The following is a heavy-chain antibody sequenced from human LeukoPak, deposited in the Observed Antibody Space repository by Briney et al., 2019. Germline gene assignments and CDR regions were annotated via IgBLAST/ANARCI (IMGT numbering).Heavy chain of an antibody. Sequence: SETLSLTCTVSGGSISSSSYYWGWIRQPPGKGLEWIGSIRYSGSTYYNPSLKSRVTISVDTSKNQFSLKLSSVTAADSAVYYCADYDFWSGFYYMDVWGKGTTVTVSS. V-gene: IGHV4-39*01. CDR1: GGSISSSSYY. D-gene: IGHD3-3*01. CDR3: ADYDFWSGFYYMDV. J-gene: IGHJ6*03. CDR2: IRYSGST.